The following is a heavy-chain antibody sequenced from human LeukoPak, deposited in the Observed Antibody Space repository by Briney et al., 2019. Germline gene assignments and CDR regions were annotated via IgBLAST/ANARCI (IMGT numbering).Heavy chain of an antibody. V-gene: IGHV5-51*01. CDR3: ARRLTVVTPYDAFDI. Sequence: ETLSLTCTVSGGSISSYFWNWIRQPAGKGLEWMGIIYPGDSDTRYSPSFQGQVTISADKSISTAYLQWSSLKASDTAMYYCARRLTVVTPYDAFDIWGQGTMVTVSS. CDR2: IYPGDSDT. D-gene: IGHD4-23*01. J-gene: IGHJ3*02. CDR1: GGSISSYF.